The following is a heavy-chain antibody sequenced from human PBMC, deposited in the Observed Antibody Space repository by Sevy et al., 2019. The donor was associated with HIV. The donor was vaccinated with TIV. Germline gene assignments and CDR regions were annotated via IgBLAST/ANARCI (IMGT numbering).Heavy chain of an antibody. D-gene: IGHD6-19*01. Sequence: GGSLRLSCAISGFTVNDKYIIWVRQAPGKGLEWVSVIFSSGSTYYADSAKGRFTISRDNSKNTVDLQMNGVRAEDTAVYYGGSLFLSYRSGWSYFDYWGQGTLVTVSS. J-gene: IGHJ4*02. CDR3: GSLFLSYRSGWSYFDY. V-gene: IGHV3-66*02. CDR1: GFTVNDKY. CDR2: IFSSGST.